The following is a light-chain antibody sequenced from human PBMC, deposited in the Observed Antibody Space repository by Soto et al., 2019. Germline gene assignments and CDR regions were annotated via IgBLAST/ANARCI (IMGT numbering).Light chain of an antibody. Sequence: NFMLTQPHSVSESPGKTVTISCTRSSGSIASNYVQWYQQRPGSAPTTVIYEDNERPSGVPDRFSGSIDRSSNSASLTISGLKTDDEADYYCQSYYSSSYVFGRVTKLTVL. J-gene: IGLJ1*01. CDR3: QSYYSSSYV. CDR2: EDN. V-gene: IGLV6-57*04. CDR1: SGSIASNY.